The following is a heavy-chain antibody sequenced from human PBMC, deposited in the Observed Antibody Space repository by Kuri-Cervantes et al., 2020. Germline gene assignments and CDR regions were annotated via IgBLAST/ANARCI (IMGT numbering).Heavy chain of an antibody. D-gene: IGHD3-9*01. V-gene: IGHV2-5*08. CDR3: AHSLSGILTGYSSNWFDP. Sequence: SGPTLVKPTQTLTLTCTFSGFSLSTTGMRVSWIRQPPGKALEWLALIYWDDDKRYGPSLKSRLTITKDTSKNQVVLTMTNMDPVDTATYYCAHSLSGILTGYSSNWFDPWGQGTLVTVSS. J-gene: IGHJ5*02. CDR1: GFSLSTTGMR. CDR2: IYWDDDK.